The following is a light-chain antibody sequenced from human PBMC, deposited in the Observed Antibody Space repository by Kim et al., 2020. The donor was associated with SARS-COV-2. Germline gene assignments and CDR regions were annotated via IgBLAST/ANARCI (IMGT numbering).Light chain of an antibody. CDR3: QQYDNWPLT. CDR2: GAS. CDR1: QSVSSN. Sequence: SVSPGESATLSCRASQSVSSNLAWYQQRPGQALRLLIYGASTRATGIAARFSGSGSGTEFTLTISSLQSEDFAVYYCQQYDNWPLTFGGGTKVEI. J-gene: IGKJ4*01. V-gene: IGKV3-15*01.